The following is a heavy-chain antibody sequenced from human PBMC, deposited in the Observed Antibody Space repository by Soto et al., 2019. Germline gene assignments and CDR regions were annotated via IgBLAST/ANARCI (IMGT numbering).Heavy chain of an antibody. V-gene: IGHV1-2*02. CDR2: INPNSGGT. Sequence: ASVKVSCKASGYTFTGYYIHWVRQAPGQGLEWMGWINPNSGGTNYAQKFQGRVTMTRDTSISTAYMELSRLRSDDTAVYYCARTSGSYSLHGMDVWGHGTTVTVSS. CDR3: ARTSGSYSLHGMDV. D-gene: IGHD1-26*01. J-gene: IGHJ6*02. CDR1: GYTFTGYY.